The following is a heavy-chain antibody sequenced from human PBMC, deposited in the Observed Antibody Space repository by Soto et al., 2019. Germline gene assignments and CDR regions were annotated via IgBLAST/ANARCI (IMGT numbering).Heavy chain of an antibody. J-gene: IGHJ4*02. Sequence: GASVKVSCKASGYTFTGYYMYWVRQAPGQGLEWMGWINPNSGGTNYAQKFQGWVTMTRDTSISTAYMELSRLRSDDTAVYYCARDLGLYYFDYWGQGTLVTVSS. V-gene: IGHV1-2*04. CDR2: INPNSGGT. CDR1: GYTFTGYY. D-gene: IGHD3-16*01. CDR3: ARDLGLYYFDY.